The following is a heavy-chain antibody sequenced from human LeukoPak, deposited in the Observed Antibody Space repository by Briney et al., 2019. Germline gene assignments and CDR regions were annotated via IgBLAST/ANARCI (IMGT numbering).Heavy chain of an antibody. Sequence: GGSLRLSCAASGFTFSSYAMSWVRQAPGKGLEWVSAISGSGGSTYYADSAKGRFTISRDNAKNSLYLQMNSLRAEDTAVYYCARDLLWANFDYWGQGTLVTVSS. CDR2: ISGSGGST. CDR1: GFTFSSYA. V-gene: IGHV3-23*01. D-gene: IGHD2-2*01. J-gene: IGHJ4*02. CDR3: ARDLLWANFDY.